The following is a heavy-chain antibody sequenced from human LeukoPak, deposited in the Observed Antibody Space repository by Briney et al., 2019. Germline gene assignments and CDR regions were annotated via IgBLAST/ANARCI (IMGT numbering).Heavy chain of an antibody. V-gene: IGHV4-59*11. J-gene: IGHJ4*02. CDR3: TTIKRGDVFGYFDF. D-gene: IGHD3-16*01. CDR1: GGSMTTHH. Sequence: SETLSLTCTVSGGSMTTHHWNWIRQTPGKGLEWIGYVFDSGRTKVNPSLTSRVTLSTDTSKNQLSLRLSSVTAADTAVYYCTTIKRGDVFGYFDFWGQGILVTVSS. CDR2: VFDSGRT.